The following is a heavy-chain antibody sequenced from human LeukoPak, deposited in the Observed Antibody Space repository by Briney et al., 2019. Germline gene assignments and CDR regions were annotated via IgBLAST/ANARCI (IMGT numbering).Heavy chain of an antibody. V-gene: IGHV3-53*01. CDR2: IYGGGST. CDR1: GFTFSSYA. D-gene: IGHD3-10*01. J-gene: IGHJ2*01. CDR3: ARSNYGDWHFDL. Sequence: GGSLRLSCAASGFTFSSYAMNWVRQAPGKGLEWVSVIYGGGSTFYADSVQGRFTISRDNSKHTLYLQMNSLRVDDTAFYYCARSNYGDWHFDLWGRGTLVTVSS.